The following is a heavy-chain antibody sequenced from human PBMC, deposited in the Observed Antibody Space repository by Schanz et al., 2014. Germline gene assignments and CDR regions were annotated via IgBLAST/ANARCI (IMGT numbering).Heavy chain of an antibody. V-gene: IGHV4-39*01. J-gene: IGHJ5*02. CDR2: ISYSGNT. CDR1: GTSITSSTYY. CDR3: ARPSSVVGITGWFDT. D-gene: IGHD3-22*01. Sequence: QLQLRESGPGLVKPSETLSLICSVSGTSITSSTYYWGWIRQPPGKGPEWIGSISYSGNTYYTPSLKGRVPISLAPSKTQFPLKLTSVTAADTAVYYCARPSSVVGITGWFDTWGQGTLVTVSS.